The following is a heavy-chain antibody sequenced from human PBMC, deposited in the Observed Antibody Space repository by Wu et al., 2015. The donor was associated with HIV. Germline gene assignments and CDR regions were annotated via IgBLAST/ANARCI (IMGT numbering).Heavy chain of an antibody. Sequence: QVQLVQFGAEVKKPGSSVTVTCKASGDSFTSYAVSWVRQAPGQGLEWMGGINPLFGTTKHAQKFQGRVTITTDESKSSVYMELSSLISDDTAVYYCAREAVATIRDYTYYGMDVWGQGTTVTVSS. V-gene: IGHV1-69*05. J-gene: IGHJ6*02. CDR3: AREAVATIRDYTYYGMDV. CDR1: GDSFTSYA. D-gene: IGHD5-12*01. CDR2: INPLFGTT.